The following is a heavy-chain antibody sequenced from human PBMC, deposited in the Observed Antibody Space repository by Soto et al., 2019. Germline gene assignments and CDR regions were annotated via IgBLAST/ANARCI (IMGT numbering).Heavy chain of an antibody. D-gene: IGHD3-16*02. CDR1: GFPFSSFA. Sequence: PGGSLRLSCAASGFPFSSFALRWVRQAPGKGLEWVSAISGSGDGTDYADSVKGRFTISRDNSKNTLYVQRNSLRAEDTAVYYCARPGFISQDYWGQRALVAVSS. J-gene: IGHJ4*02. CDR3: ARPGFISQDY. CDR2: ISGSGDGT. V-gene: IGHV3-23*01.